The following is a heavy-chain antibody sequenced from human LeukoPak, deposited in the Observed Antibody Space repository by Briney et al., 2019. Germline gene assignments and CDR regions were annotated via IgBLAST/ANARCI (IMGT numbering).Heavy chain of an antibody. D-gene: IGHD3-22*01. J-gene: IGHJ4*02. Sequence: PGGSLRLSCAASGVTLSSFAMSWARQAPGKGLEWVSGISSSGSGDNTYYADSVKGRFTISRDNSKNTLYLQMNSLRAEDTAVYYCAKTVVVVITGVDYWGQGTLVTVSS. CDR3: AKTVVVVITGVDY. V-gene: IGHV3-23*01. CDR1: GVTLSSFA. CDR2: ISSSGSGDNT.